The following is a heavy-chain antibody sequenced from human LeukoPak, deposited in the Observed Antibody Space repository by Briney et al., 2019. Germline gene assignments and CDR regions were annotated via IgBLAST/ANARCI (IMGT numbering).Heavy chain of an antibody. CDR3: AKDQVPMVRGVITAFDI. CDR2: ISSSSSYI. D-gene: IGHD3-10*01. Sequence: GGSLRLSCAASGFTFSSYSMNWVRQAPGKGLEWVSSISSSSSYIYYADSVKGRFTISRDNAKNSVFLQMTSLRAEDTAVYYCAKDQVPMVRGVITAFDIWGQGTMVTVSS. CDR1: GFTFSSYS. V-gene: IGHV3-21*04. J-gene: IGHJ3*02.